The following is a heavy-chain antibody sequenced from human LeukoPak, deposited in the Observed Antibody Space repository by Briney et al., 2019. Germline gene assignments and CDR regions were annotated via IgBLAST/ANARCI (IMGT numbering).Heavy chain of an antibody. CDR1: GYTFTGYY. J-gene: IGHJ6*03. V-gene: IGHV1-2*02. Sequence: ASVKVSCKASGYTFTGYYMHWVRQAPGQGLEWMGWINPNSGGTNYAQKFQGRVTMTRDTSISTAYMELSRLRSDDTAVYYCARLYKIVARDYYYMDVWGKGTTVTVSS. D-gene: IGHD5-12*01. CDR3: ARLYKIVARDYYYMDV. CDR2: INPNSGGT.